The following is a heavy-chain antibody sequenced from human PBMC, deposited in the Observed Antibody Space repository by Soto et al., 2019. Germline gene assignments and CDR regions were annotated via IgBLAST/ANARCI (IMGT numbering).Heavy chain of an antibody. D-gene: IGHD2-15*01. V-gene: IGHV1-46*01. J-gene: IGHJ4*02. CDR2: INSSGGST. Sequence: QVQLVQSGAEVKKPGASVKVSCKASGYTFTSYFMHWVRQAPGQGLEWMGIINSSGGSTSYAQKFQGRLSLTTDTSTSTVYMQLTSLTSADTAVYYCAREGDIVVYTGFDDGGQGTLVSVSS. CDR3: AREGDIVVYTGFDD. CDR1: GYTFTSYF.